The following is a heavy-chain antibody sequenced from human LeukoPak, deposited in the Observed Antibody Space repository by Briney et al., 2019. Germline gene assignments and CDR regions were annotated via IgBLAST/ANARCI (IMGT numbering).Heavy chain of an antibody. V-gene: IGHV1-2*02. J-gene: IGHJ5*02. CDR3: ARSDGTLDYVWESSRVKKNWFDT. CDR1: GYTFSNYY. CDR2: INPHTGDT. Sequence: ASVKVSCKASGYTFSNYYMQWVRQAPGQGLEWMGWINPHTGDTNYEQQFQGRVTMTRDTSISTAYMELTSLRYDDTAVYYCARSDGTLDYVWESSRVKKNWFDTWGQGTLVAVSS. D-gene: IGHD3-16*02.